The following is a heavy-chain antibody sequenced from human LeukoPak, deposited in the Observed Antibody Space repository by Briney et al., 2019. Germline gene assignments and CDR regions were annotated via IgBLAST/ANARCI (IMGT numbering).Heavy chain of an antibody. CDR2: INHSGST. V-gene: IGHV4-34*01. Sequence: SETLSLTCAVYGGSFSGYYWSWIRQPPGKGLEWIGEINHSGSTNYNPSLKCRVTISVDTSRNQFSLKLSSVTAADTAVYYCASRRSRAGSYYFDYWGQGTLVTVSS. CDR1: GGSFSGYY. CDR3: ASRRSRAGSYYFDY. D-gene: IGHD5-24*01. J-gene: IGHJ4*02.